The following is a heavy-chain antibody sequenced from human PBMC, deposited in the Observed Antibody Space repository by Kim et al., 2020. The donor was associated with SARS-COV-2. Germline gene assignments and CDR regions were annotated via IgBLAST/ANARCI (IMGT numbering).Heavy chain of an antibody. Sequence: SVKVSCKASGGTFSSYAISWVRQAPGQGLEWMGGIIPIFGTANYAQKFQGRVTITADESTSTAYMELSSLRSEDTAVYYCASDRTLYYYDSSGSWGYWGQGTLVTVSS. V-gene: IGHV1-69*13. J-gene: IGHJ4*02. CDR3: ASDRTLYYYDSSGSWGY. CDR1: GGTFSSYA. D-gene: IGHD3-22*01. CDR2: IIPIFGTA.